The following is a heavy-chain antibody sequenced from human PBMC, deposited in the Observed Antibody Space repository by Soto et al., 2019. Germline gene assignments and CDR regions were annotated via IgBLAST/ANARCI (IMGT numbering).Heavy chain of an antibody. CDR1: GCTFSSYA. V-gene: IGHV3-23*01. CDR3: AKVVKSIAAAGAYDY. Sequence: EVQLLESGGGLVQPGGSLRLSCAASGCTFSSYAMSWVRQAPGKGLEWVSAISGSGGSTYYADSVKGRFTTSRDNSKNTLYLQMNSLRAEDTAVYYCAKVVKSIAAAGAYDYWGQGTLVTVSS. CDR2: ISGSGGST. J-gene: IGHJ4*02. D-gene: IGHD6-13*01.